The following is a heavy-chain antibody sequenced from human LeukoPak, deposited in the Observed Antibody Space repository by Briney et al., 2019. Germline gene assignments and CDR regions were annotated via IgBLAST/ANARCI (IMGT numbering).Heavy chain of an antibody. D-gene: IGHD3-3*01. V-gene: IGHV3-30*18. CDR2: ISYDGSNK. Sequence: GGFLRLSCAASGFTFSSYGMHWVRQAPGKGLEWVAVISYDGSNKYYADSVKGRFTISRDNSKNTLYLQMNSLRAEDTAVYYCAKEGSWSPYFDYWGQGTLVTVSS. CDR1: GFTFSSYG. CDR3: AKEGSWSPYFDY. J-gene: IGHJ4*02.